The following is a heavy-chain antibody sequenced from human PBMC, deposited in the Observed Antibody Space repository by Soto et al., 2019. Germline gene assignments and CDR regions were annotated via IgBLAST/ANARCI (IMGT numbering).Heavy chain of an antibody. CDR1: GDSVTSNVW. Sequence: SETLSLSCAVSGDSVTSNVWWSWVRQPPGKGLEWIGEAYHNGLTDYNPSLKSRVTMSVDTSKNEFSLKLTSLTAADTAIYYCARDAAVPGESDRFDYWGQGTLVTVSS. V-gene: IGHV4-4*02. CDR2: AYHNGLT. J-gene: IGHJ4*02. D-gene: IGHD6-19*01. CDR3: ARDAAVPGESDRFDY.